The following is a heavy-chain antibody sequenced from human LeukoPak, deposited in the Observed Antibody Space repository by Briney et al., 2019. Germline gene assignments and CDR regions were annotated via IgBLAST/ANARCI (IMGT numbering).Heavy chain of an antibody. CDR2: ITPDGSST. CDR1: GFTFSSYW. CDR3: TRDTYGEQDY. J-gene: IGHJ4*02. V-gene: IGHV3-74*01. D-gene: IGHD4-17*01. Sequence: GGSLRLSCAASGFTFSSYWMHWVRQAPGKGLVWVSRITPDGSSTSSADSVKGRFTISRDNAKNTLYLQMNSLRAEDTAVYYCTRDTYGEQDYWGQGALVTASS.